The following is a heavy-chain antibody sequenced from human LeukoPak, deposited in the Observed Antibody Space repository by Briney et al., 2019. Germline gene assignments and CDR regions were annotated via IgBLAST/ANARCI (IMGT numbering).Heavy chain of an antibody. CDR3: ARKALLSSGYLGFDY. J-gene: IGHJ4*02. CDR1: GYTFTDYY. V-gene: IGHV1-2*02. D-gene: IGHD3-22*01. Sequence: ASVKVSCKTSGYTFTDYYLHWVRQAPGQGLEWMGWISSNDGGTNYAQNFQGRVTMTRDTSISTAYMELSRLRSDDTAVYYCARKALLSSGYLGFDYWGQGTLVTVSS. CDR2: ISSNDGGT.